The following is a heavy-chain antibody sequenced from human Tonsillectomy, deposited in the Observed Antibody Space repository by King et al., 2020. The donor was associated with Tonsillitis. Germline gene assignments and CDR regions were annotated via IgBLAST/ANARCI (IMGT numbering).Heavy chain of an antibody. CDR3: AREDYYDSSGYYYFDY. Sequence: VQLVESGGGLVQPGGSLRLSCAASGFTFSSYEMNWVRQAPGKGLEWVSYISSSGSTIYYADSVKGRFTISRDNAKNSLYLQMNSLRAEDTAVYYCAREDYYDSSGYYYFDYWGQGTLVTVSS. D-gene: IGHD3-22*01. J-gene: IGHJ4*02. CDR1: GFTFSSYE. CDR2: ISSSGSTI. V-gene: IGHV3-48*03.